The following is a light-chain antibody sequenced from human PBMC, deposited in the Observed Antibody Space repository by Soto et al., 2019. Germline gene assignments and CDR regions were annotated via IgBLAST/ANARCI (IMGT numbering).Light chain of an antibody. CDR3: QQYNDWPPIFT. Sequence: EIVMTQSPATLSVSPGERATLSCRASQSISSNLAWYLQNPGQAPRLLIYAAATRSTGIPARFSGSGSGTEFTLTIGSLQSEDFAVYYCQQYNDWPPIFTFGPGTKVDIK. V-gene: IGKV3D-15*01. J-gene: IGKJ3*01. CDR2: AAA. CDR1: QSISSN.